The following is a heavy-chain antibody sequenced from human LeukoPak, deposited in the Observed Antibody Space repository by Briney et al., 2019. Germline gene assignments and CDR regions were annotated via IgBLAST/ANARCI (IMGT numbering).Heavy chain of an antibody. CDR3: TKEGNGDYYFDY. V-gene: IGHV3-23*01. CDR2: ISGSGGST. CDR1: GFTFSSYA. J-gene: IGHJ4*02. Sequence: GGSLRLSCAASGFTFSSYAMSWVRQAPGKGLEWVSAISGSGGSTYYADAVKGRFTISRDNSKNTLYLQMNSLGAEDTAVYYCTKEGNGDYYFDYWGQGTLVTVSS. D-gene: IGHD4-17*01.